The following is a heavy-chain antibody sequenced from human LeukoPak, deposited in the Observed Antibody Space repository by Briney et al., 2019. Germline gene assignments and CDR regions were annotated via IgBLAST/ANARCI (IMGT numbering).Heavy chain of an antibody. Sequence: SVRVSCKASGGTFSSYAISWVRQAPGQGLEWMGGIIPIFGTANYAQKLQERVTITRDMSTSTAYMELSSLRSEDTAVYYCAAGGKFTDFDYWGRGTLVTVSS. J-gene: IGHJ4*02. CDR2: IIPIFGTA. CDR3: AAGGKFTDFDY. D-gene: IGHD3-16*01. CDR1: GGTFSSYA. V-gene: IGHV1-69*05.